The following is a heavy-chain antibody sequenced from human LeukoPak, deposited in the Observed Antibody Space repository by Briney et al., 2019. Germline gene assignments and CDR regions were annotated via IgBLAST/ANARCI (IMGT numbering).Heavy chain of an antibody. CDR3: ARLYQQSKWKYYYYYMDV. V-gene: IGHV4-30-4*08. CDR2: VYYSGST. Sequence: SETLSLTCTVSGGSISSGDYYWSWIRQPPGKGLEWIGYVYYSGSTYYNPSLKSRVTISVDTSKNQFSLKLSSVTAADTAVYYCARLYQQSKWKYYYYYMDVWGKGTAVTVSS. CDR1: GGSISSGDYY. J-gene: IGHJ6*03. D-gene: IGHD1-1*01.